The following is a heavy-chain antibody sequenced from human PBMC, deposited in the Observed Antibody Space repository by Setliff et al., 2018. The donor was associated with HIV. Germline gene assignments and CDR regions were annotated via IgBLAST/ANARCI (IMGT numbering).Heavy chain of an antibody. CDR3: ARDNTAFDI. D-gene: IGHD2-2*02. V-gene: IGHV1-69*05. Sequence: SVKVSCKASGDTFSIHPISWVRQAPGRGLEWIGGIVPVFGTTKFANYAQKFQGRVTMTRDTSTSTIYMELNSLTSEDTAVYYCARDNTAFDIWGQGTMVTVSS. CDR2: IVPVFGTTKFA. CDR1: GDTFSIHP. J-gene: IGHJ3*02.